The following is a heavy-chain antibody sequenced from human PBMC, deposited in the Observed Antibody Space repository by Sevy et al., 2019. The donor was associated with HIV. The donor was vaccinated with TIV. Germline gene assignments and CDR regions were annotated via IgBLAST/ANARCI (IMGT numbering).Heavy chain of an antibody. D-gene: IGHD3-10*01. V-gene: IGHV1-69*13. J-gene: IGHJ4*02. CDR3: ARGVGDGYNNY. CDR2: IIPIFGTA. CDR1: GGTFSSYA. Sequence: ASVKVSCKASGGTFSSYAISWVRQAPGQGLEWMGGIIPIFGTANYSQKFQGRVTITADESTSTAYMELSSLRSEDTAVYYCARGVGDGYNNYWGQGTLVTVSS.